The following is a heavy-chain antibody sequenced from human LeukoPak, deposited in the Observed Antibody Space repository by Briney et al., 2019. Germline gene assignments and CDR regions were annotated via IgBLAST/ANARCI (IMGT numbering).Heavy chain of an antibody. J-gene: IGHJ5*02. CDR1: GFTFSKYA. Sequence: PGRSLRLSCAVSGFTFSKYAVHWVRQAPGKGLEWVAVISDDGSNKYYADSVKGRFTISRDNSKSTLYLQMNSLRAEDTAVYYCAKDEGHSGSYGGHNWFDPWGQGTLVTVSS. CDR3: AKDEGHSGSYGGHNWFDP. CDR2: ISDDGSNK. D-gene: IGHD1-26*01. V-gene: IGHV3-30*18.